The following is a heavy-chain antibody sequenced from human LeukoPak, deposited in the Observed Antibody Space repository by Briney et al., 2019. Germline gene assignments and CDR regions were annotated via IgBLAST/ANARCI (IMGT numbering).Heavy chain of an antibody. V-gene: IGHV3-21*01. Sequence: GGSLRLSCAASGFTFSSYTMNWVRQAPGKGLEWVSSISSSSSYIYYADSEKGRLTISRVNAKNSLYLQMNSLRAEDTAVYYCARDPTPRYCSGGSCYTHYGMDVWGQGTTVTVSS. D-gene: IGHD2-15*01. J-gene: IGHJ6*02. CDR3: ARDPTPRYCSGGSCYTHYGMDV. CDR1: GFTFSSYT. CDR2: ISSSSSYI.